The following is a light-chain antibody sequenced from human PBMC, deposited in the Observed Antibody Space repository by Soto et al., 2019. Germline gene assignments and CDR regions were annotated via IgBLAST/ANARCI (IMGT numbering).Light chain of an antibody. Sequence: DIQMTQSPSSLSASLGDRVTITCRACQSISSYLDCYQQKPGKAPKLLIFAASSLQSGVPSRFTGSGSGTDLTLTISSRQPEDLATHDCKQSYSTPTFGQGTKGDIK. CDR1: QSISSY. J-gene: IGKJ1*01. CDR3: KQSYSTPT. CDR2: AAS. V-gene: IGKV1-39*01.